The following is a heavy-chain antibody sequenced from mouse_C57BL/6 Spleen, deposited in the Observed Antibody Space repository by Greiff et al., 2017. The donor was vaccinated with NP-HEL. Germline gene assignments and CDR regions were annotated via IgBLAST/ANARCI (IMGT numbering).Heavy chain of an antibody. V-gene: IGHV1-64*01. CDR1: GYTFTSYW. J-gene: IGHJ4*01. CDR2: IHPNSGST. Sequence: QVQLQQSGAELVKPGASVKLSCKASGYTFTSYWMHWVKQRPGQGLEWIGMIHPNSGSTNYNEKFKSKATLTVDKSSSTAYMQLSSLTSEDSAVYYCARPLYYSNNAMDYWGQGTSVTVSS. CDR3: ARPLYYSNNAMDY. D-gene: IGHD2-5*01.